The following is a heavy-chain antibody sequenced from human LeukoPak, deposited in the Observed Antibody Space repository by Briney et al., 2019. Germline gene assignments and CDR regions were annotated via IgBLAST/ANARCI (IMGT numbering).Heavy chain of an antibody. V-gene: IGHV4-39*07. D-gene: IGHD2-2*01. CDR3: ASVIGQLLPWGAFDI. CDR2: IYYSGST. J-gene: IGHJ3*02. Sequence: PSETLSLTCTVSGGSISSSSYYWGWIRQPPGKGLEWIGSIYYSGSTYYNPSLKSRVTISVDTSKNQFSLKLSSVTAADTAVYYCASVIGQLLPWGAFDIWGQGTMVTVSS. CDR1: GGSISSSSYY.